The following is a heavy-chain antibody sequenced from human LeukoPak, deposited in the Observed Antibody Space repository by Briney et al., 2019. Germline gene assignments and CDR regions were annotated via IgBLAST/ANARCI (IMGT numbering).Heavy chain of an antibody. CDR3: AKDGRYYDFWSGYYDPYYYYYGMDV. J-gene: IGHJ6*02. Sequence: PGRSLRLSCEASGFTFSSYGMHWVRQAPGKGLEWVAVISYDGSNKYYADSVKGRFTISRDNSKNTLYLQMNSLRAEDTAVYYCAKDGRYYDFWSGYYDPYYYYYGMDVWGQGTTVTVSS. CDR2: ISYDGSNK. CDR1: GFTFSSYG. V-gene: IGHV3-30*18. D-gene: IGHD3-3*01.